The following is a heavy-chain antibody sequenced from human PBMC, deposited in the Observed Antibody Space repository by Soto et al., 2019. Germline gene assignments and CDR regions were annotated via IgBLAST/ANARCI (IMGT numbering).Heavy chain of an antibody. V-gene: IGHV3-7*01. CDR1: GFTFTSYW. Sequence: EVQLVESGGGFVQPGGSLRVSCAASGFTFTSYWMSWVRQAPGKGLEWVANIKEDGSAKYYLDSVKGRFTISRDNAKNSLYLQMSSLRAEDTAVYYCARENFYRFDYWGQGNLVTVS. J-gene: IGHJ4*02. CDR2: IKEDGSAK. CDR3: ARENFYRFDY.